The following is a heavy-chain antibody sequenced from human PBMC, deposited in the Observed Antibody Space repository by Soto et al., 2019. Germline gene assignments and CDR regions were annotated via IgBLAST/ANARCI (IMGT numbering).Heavy chain of an antibody. V-gene: IGHV1-69*04. CDR1: GGTFSNHP. Sequence: SVKVSCKAPGGTFSNHPINWVRQAPGQGLEWMGSIFPLTDIPDYAQNFQARLTISADKSTSTAYMELSSLTSDDTAMYFCARGPLVVLNYFESWGQGTLVTVSS. CDR3: ARGPLVVLNYFES. CDR2: IFPLTDIP. J-gene: IGHJ4*02.